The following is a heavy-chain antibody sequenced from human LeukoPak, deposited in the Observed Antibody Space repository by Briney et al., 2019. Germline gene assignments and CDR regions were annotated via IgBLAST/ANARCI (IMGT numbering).Heavy chain of an antibody. D-gene: IGHD3-3*01. Sequence: GGSLRLSYAASGFTFSPYFINWFRQAPGKGLEWVSTISVGAEYIFYADSVKGRFTISRDDSNNALYLQMHSLSAYDPALYYCASGPRVLEYFEYWGQGTLVTVSS. CDR2: ISVGAEYI. CDR1: GFTFSPYF. CDR3: ASGPRVLEYFEY. J-gene: IGHJ4*02. V-gene: IGHV3-23*01.